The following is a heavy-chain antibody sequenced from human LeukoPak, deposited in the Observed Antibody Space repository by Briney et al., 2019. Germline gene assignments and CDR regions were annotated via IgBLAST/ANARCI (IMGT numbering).Heavy chain of an antibody. CDR1: AGSISGYY. J-gene: IGHJ4*02. CDR3: ARRGDGYPYYFDY. Sequence: SETLSLTCTVSAGSISGYYWSWIRQPPGKGLEWIGYIHYGGNTNYNPSLKSRVSISVDTSKNQFFLKLSSVTAADTAFYYCARRGDGYPYYFDYWGQGPLVTVSS. V-gene: IGHV4-59*08. D-gene: IGHD5-24*01. CDR2: IHYGGNT.